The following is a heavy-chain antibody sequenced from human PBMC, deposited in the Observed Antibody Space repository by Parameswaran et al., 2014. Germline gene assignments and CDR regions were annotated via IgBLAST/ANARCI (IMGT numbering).Heavy chain of an antibody. CDR2: ISYDGSNK. D-gene: IGHD2-8*01. CDR3: ARARYCTNGVCYTFRLNGAFDI. J-gene: IGHJ3*02. V-gene: IGHV3-30*03. Sequence: MPGVRQAPGKGLEWVAVISYDGSNKYYADSVKGRFTISRDNSKNTLYLQMNSLRAEDTAVYYCARARYCTNGVCYTFRLNGAFDIWGQGTMVTVSS.